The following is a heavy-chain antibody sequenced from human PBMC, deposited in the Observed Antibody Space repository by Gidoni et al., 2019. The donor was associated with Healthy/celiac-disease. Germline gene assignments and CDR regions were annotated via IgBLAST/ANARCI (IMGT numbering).Heavy chain of an antibody. Sequence: VRQAPGKGLEWVSVIYSGGSTYYADSVKGRFTIPRDNSKNTLYLQMNSLRAEDTAVYYCARVKEYDFWSGYYAPGWFDPWGQGTLVTVSS. J-gene: IGHJ5*02. D-gene: IGHD3-3*01. V-gene: IGHV3-53*01. CDR3: ARVKEYDFWSGYYAPGWFDP. CDR2: IYSGGST.